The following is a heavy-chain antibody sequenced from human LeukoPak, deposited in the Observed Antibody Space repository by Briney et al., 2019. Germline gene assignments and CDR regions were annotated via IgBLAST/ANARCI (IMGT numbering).Heavy chain of an antibody. Sequence: VASVKVSCKASGYTFTGYYMHWVRQAPGQGLEWMGWINPSSGGTNYAQKFQGRVTMTRDTSISTAYMELSRLRSDDTAVYYCQVGDYVWGSYRSDNDYWGQGTLVTVSS. V-gene: IGHV1-2*02. CDR1: GYTFTGYY. J-gene: IGHJ4*02. CDR2: INPSSGGT. CDR3: QVGDYVWGSYRSDNDY. D-gene: IGHD3-16*02.